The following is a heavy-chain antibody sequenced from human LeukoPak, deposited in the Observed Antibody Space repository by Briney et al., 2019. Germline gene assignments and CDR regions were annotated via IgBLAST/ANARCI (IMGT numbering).Heavy chain of an antibody. CDR1: GFTFSSYS. CDR3: ARGVEPLAANTLAY. Sequence: GGSLRLSCVASGFTFSSYSIQSARQAPGGGMEWRSGSSNSGSATDYADAIKGRFTITRDNSKNTVFLQMNSLSHDDTAVYYCARGVEPLAANTLAYWGQGTLVTVSS. J-gene: IGHJ4*02. CDR2: SSNSGSAT. D-gene: IGHD1-14*01. V-gene: IGHV3-23*01.